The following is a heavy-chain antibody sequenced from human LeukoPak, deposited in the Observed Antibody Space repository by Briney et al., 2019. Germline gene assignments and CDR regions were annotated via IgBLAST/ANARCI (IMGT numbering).Heavy chain of an antibody. Sequence: GGSLRLSCAASKFTFSLYGMHWVRQAPGKGLEWVAFIPSDGNNEYYADSVEGRFIISRDNSKNTLYLQMNSLRADDTAVYYCARSRQNSAFDYWGQGTLVTVSS. D-gene: IGHD3-10*01. J-gene: IGHJ4*02. CDR2: IPSDGNNE. V-gene: IGHV3-30*02. CDR3: ARSRQNSAFDY. CDR1: KFTFSLYG.